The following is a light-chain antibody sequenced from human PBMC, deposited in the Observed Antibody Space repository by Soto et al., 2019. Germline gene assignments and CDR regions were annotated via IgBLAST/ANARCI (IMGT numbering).Light chain of an antibody. Sequence: EIVLTQSPDTLSLSPVERATLSCRASQSVSTTYLAWYQQKPGQAPRLLIYGASSRATGIPDRFSGSGSGTDFTLTISRLEPEDFALYYCQQYGSSRWTFGQGTKVEIK. V-gene: IGKV3-20*01. J-gene: IGKJ1*01. CDR2: GAS. CDR1: QSVSTTY. CDR3: QQYGSSRWT.